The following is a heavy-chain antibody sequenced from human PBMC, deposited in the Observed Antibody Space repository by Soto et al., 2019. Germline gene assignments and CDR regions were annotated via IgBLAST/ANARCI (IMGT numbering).Heavy chain of an antibody. CDR2: INPNSGGT. Sequence: ASVKVSCKASGYTFTGYYMHWVRQAPGQGLEWMGWINPNSGGTNYAQKFQGRVTMTRDTSISTAYMELSRLRSDDTAVYYCARGNYDFWSGPQTTHYGMDVWGQGTTVTV. CDR1: GYTFTGYY. J-gene: IGHJ6*02. CDR3: ARGNYDFWSGPQTTHYGMDV. V-gene: IGHV1-2*02. D-gene: IGHD3-3*01.